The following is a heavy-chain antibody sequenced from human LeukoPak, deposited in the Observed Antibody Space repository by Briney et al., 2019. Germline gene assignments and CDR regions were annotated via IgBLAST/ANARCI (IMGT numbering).Heavy chain of an antibody. J-gene: IGHJ4*02. CDR2: ISYDGSNK. Sequence: GRSLRLSCAASGFTFSSYAMHWVRQAPGKGLEWVAVISYDGSNKYYADSVKGRFTISRDNSKNTLYLQMHSLRAEDTAVYYCAKESLRVVPSATFDYWGQGTLVTVSS. CDR1: GFTFSSYA. V-gene: IGHV3-30*04. CDR3: AKESLRVVPSATFDY. D-gene: IGHD2-2*01.